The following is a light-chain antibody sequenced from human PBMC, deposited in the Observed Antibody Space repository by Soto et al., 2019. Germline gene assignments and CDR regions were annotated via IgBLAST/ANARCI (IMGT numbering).Light chain of an antibody. Sequence: DIQMTQSPSSLSASVGDRVTINCRASQSISTFLNWYQQKPGQAPKVLISAASTLQSGVPSRFSGRGSGTDFTLTISSLKPEDFATYYCQQSDSTPYTFGQGTTLETK. J-gene: IGKJ2*01. CDR1: QSISTF. CDR3: QQSDSTPYT. V-gene: IGKV1-39*01. CDR2: AAS.